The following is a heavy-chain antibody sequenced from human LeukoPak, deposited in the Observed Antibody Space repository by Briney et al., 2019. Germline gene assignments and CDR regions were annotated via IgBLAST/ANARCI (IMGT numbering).Heavy chain of an antibody. CDR1: GYSFSRYG. D-gene: IGHD3-22*01. J-gene: IGHJ5*02. Sequence: ASVKVSCKASGYSFSRYGISWVRQAPGQGLEWMGWISTYNGNTNYAQKFQGRVTMTTDTSTNTAYMELRSLRSDNTAVYYCARDLDYYDSSGSGWFDPWGQGTLVTVSS. CDR3: ARDLDYYDSSGSGWFDP. V-gene: IGHV1-18*01. CDR2: ISTYNGNT.